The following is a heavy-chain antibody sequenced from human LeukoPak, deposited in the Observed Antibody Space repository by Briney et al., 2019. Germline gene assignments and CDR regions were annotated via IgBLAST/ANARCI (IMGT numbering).Heavy chain of an antibody. V-gene: IGHV4-61*02. D-gene: IGHD3-3*01. CDR3: ARDFWSGYLDY. J-gene: IGHJ4*02. CDR1: GGSINSGTYY. CDR2: ISTSGST. Sequence: SETLSLTCTVSGGSINSGTYYWSWVRQPAGKGLEWIGCISTSGSTNYNPSLKSRVTMSVDTSKDQFSLKLSSVTAADTAVYYCARDFWSGYLDYWGQGTLVTVSS.